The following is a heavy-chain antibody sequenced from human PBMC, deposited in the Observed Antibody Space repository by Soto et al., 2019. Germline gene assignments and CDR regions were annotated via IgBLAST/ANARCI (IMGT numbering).Heavy chain of an antibody. V-gene: IGHV4-30-4*01. CDR1: GGSISSGDYY. CDR2: IHYSGSI. Sequence: PSETLSLTCTVSGGSISSGDYYWSWIRQPPGKGLEWIGYIHYSGSIIYNPSFKSRVTISVDTSKNQFYLQLSSVTVADTAVYFCAREDDGGDRDYYGLDVWGQGTTVTVSS. CDR3: AREDDGGDRDYYGLDV. D-gene: IGHD2-21*02. J-gene: IGHJ6*02.